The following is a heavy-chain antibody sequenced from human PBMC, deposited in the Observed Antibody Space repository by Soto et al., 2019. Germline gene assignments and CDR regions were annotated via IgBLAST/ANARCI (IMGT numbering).Heavy chain of an antibody. CDR2: IIPIFGTA. V-gene: IGHV1-69*13. J-gene: IGHJ4*02. CDR3: AGIAASSRAFDY. CDR1: GGTFSSYA. Sequence: SVKVSCKASGGTFSSYAISWVRQGPGQGIEWMGGIIPIFGTANYAQKFQGRATITADESTSTAYMELSSLRSEDTAVYYCAGIAASSRAFDYWGQGTLVTVSS. D-gene: IGHD6-13*01.